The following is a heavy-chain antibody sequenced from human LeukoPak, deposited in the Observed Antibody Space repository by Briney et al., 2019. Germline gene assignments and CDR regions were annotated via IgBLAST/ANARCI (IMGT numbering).Heavy chain of an antibody. CDR2: IYWDDDR. CDR1: GFSLNTRGVG. Sequence: SGPTLVNLTQTLTLTCTFSGFSLNTRGVGVGWIRQPPGRALEWLALIYWDDDRRYSPSLKSRLTITKGTSKNQVVLTMTNMDPVDTATYFCAHRKNYYDSSVFDNWGQGTLVTVSS. V-gene: IGHV2-5*02. CDR3: AHRKNYYDSSVFDN. D-gene: IGHD3-22*01. J-gene: IGHJ4*02.